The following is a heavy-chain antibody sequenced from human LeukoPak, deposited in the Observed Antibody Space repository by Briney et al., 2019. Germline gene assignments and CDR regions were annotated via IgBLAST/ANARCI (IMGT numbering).Heavy chain of an antibody. J-gene: IGHJ3*02. D-gene: IGHD6-19*01. V-gene: IGHV1-2*06. CDR1: GYTFTGYY. CDR3: ARPSQWLVDAFDI. CDR2: INPNSGGT. Sequence: ASVKVSCKASGYTFTGYYMHWVRQAPGQGLEWMGRINPNSGGTNYAQRFQGRVTMTRDTSISTAYMELSKLRSDDTAVYYCARPSQWLVDAFDIWGQGTMVTVSS.